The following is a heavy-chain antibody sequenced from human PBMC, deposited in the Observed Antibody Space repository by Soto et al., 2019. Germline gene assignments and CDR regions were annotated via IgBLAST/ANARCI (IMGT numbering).Heavy chain of an antibody. CDR2: ISGSGGST. Sequence: GGSLRLSCASSGFTFSSYAMSWVRQAPGKGLEWVSAISGSGGSTYYADSVKGRFTISRDNSKNTLYLQMNSLRAEDTAVYYCAKHYYGSGRPFDYWGQGTLVTVSS. CDR1: GFTFSSYA. J-gene: IGHJ4*02. CDR3: AKHYYGSGRPFDY. D-gene: IGHD3-10*01. V-gene: IGHV3-23*01.